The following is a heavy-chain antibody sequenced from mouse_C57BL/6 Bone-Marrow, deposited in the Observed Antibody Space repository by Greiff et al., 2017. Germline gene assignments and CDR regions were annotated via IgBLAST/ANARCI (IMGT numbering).Heavy chain of an antibody. V-gene: IGHV1-55*01. CDR2: IYPGSGST. CDR1: GYTFTSYW. J-gene: IGHJ1*03. Sequence: QVQLQQPGAELVKPGASVTMSCKASGYTFTSYWITWVKQRPGQGLEWIGDIYPGSGSTNYNEKFKSKATLTVDTSSSTAYMQLSSLTSEDSAVYDCARGKGIHPWYFDVWAQGPRSPSPQ. CDR3: ARGKGIHPWYFDV.